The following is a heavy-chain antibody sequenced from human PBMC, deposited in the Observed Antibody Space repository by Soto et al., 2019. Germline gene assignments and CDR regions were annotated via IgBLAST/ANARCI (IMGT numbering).Heavy chain of an antibody. Sequence: GGSLRLSCAASGFTFNSYGIHWVRQAPGKGVEWVAGVSYDGSKEYYTESVRGRFTISRDNSRNTLDLQMNSLRAEDTAVYYCAKDTYYHDSSGYYVFDCWGQGTLVTVSS. CDR3: AKDTYYHDSSGYYVFDC. CDR2: VSYDGSKE. D-gene: IGHD3-22*01. J-gene: IGHJ4*02. CDR1: GFTFNSYG. V-gene: IGHV3-30*18.